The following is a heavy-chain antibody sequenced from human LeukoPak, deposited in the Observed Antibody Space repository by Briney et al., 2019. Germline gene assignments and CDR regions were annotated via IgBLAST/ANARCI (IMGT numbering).Heavy chain of an antibody. CDR1: GGSISSGGYY. D-gene: IGHD3-22*01. J-gene: IGHJ6*02. V-gene: IGHV4-31*03. Sequence: SETLSLTCTVSGGSISSGGYYWSWIRQHPGKGLEWIGYIYYNGSTYYNPSLKSRVTISVDTSKNQFSLKLSSVTAADTAVYYCARGHHYYDSSGYSHYGMDVWGQGTTVTVSS. CDR3: ARGHHYYDSSGYSHYGMDV. CDR2: IYYNGST.